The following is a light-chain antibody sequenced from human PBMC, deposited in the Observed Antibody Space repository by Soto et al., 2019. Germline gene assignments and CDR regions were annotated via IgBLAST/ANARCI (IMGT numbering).Light chain of an antibody. V-gene: IGKV3-15*01. CDR1: QTIKNL. CDR3: QQYHNWPIT. J-gene: IGKJ5*01. CDR2: YAS. Sequence: TQPPATLSVSPGEGVTLSCRASQTIKNLLAWYQQRPGQSPRLLLYYASTRATGVPARFSGSGSGTEFTLAISSLQSEDFAVYYCQQYHNWPITFGQGTRLEIK.